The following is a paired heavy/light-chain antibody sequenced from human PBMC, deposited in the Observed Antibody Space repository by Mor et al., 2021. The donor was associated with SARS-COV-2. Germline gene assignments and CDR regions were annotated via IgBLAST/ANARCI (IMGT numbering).Light chain of an antibody. Sequence: EIVLTQSPGTLSLSPGERATLSCRASQSVNSGALAWYQQKPGQAPRLLIYGASNRATGIPDRFSGSGSGTDFTLTISRLEPEDFAVFYCQQYDISPPYTFGQGTKLEIK. CDR3: QQYDISPPYT. CDR1: QSVNSGA. J-gene: IGKJ2*01. V-gene: IGKV3-20*01. CDR2: GAS.
Heavy chain of an antibody. CDR2: IYSGGST. CDR1: GFTVSSSY. D-gene: IGHD3-16*01. V-gene: IGHV3-66*01. J-gene: IGHJ4*02. Sequence: EVQLVESGGGLVQPGGSLRLSCAASGFTVSSSYMSWVRQAPGKGLEWLSVIYSGGSTYYADSVKGRLTISRDNSKNTVYLQMNSLRAEDTAVYYCGRAPTLIVDYWGQGTPVTVSS. CDR3: GRAPTLIVDY.